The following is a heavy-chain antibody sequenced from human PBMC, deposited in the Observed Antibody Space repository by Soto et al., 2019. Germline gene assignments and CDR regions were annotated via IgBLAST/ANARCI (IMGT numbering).Heavy chain of an antibody. J-gene: IGHJ6*03. V-gene: IGHV4-39*01. CDR3: ARSPAGYYDFWSGYMTLYYYYYYMDV. CDR2: IYYSGST. CDR1: GGSISSSSYY. Sequence: SETLSLTCTVSGGSISSSSYYWGWIRQPPGKGLEWIGSIYYSGSTYYNPSLKSRVTISVDTSKNQFSLKLSSVTAADTAVYYCARSPAGYYDFWSGYMTLYYYYYYMDVWGKGTTVTVSS. D-gene: IGHD3-3*01.